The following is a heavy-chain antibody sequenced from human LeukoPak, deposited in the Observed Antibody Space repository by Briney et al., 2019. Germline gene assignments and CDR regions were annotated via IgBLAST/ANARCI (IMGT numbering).Heavy chain of an antibody. CDR3: AREGGFGFDFTEFDY. Sequence: ASVKVSCKASGYTFITYGINWVRQAPGQGLEWMGWISAYNGDTKYALSLQGRLTMTTDTSTRTAYMELGSLGSDDTAVYYCAREGGFGFDFTEFDYWGQGTLVTVSS. CDR1: GYTFITYG. CDR2: ISAYNGDT. D-gene: IGHD5-12*01. V-gene: IGHV1-18*01. J-gene: IGHJ4*02.